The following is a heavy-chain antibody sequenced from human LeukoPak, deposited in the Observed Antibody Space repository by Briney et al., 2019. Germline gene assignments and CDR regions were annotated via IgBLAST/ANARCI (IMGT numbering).Heavy chain of an antibody. D-gene: IGHD1-26*01. CDR3: ARGSYYSFSDC. CDR1: GFTLSSYW. Sequence: GGSLRLSCAASGFTLSSYWMHWVRQPPGKGLVWVSRINSDGSSTSYADSVKGRFTVSRDNAKNTLYLQMSSLRAEDTAVYFCARGSYYSFSDCWGQGTLVTVSS. CDR2: INSDGSST. V-gene: IGHV3-74*01. J-gene: IGHJ4*02.